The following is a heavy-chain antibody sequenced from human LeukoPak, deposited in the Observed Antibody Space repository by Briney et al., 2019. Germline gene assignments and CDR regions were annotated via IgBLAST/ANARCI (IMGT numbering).Heavy chain of an antibody. CDR3: ARVLRGYSGYDYYFDY. J-gene: IGHJ4*02. D-gene: IGHD5-12*01. Sequence: SETLSLTSTVSGGSVSSGSYYWSWIRQPPGKGLEWIGHIYYSGSTNYSPSLKSRVTISVDTSKNQFSLKLSSVTAADTAVYYCARVLRGYSGYDYYFDYWGQGTLVTVSS. V-gene: IGHV4-61*01. CDR1: GGSVSSGSYY. CDR2: IYYSGST.